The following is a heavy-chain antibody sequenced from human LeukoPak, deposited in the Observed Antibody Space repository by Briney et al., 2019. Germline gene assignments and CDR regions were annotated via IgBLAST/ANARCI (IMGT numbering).Heavy chain of an antibody. CDR3: ARDSGGIVVVPAAMGVSFDI. CDR1: GGTFSSYA. J-gene: IGHJ3*02. D-gene: IGHD2-2*01. CDR2: IIPIFGTA. V-gene: IGHV1-69*13. Sequence: SVKVSCKASGGTFSSYAISWVRQAPGQGLEWMGGIIPIFGTANYAQKFQGRVTITADESTSTAYMELSSLRPEDTAVYYCARDSGGIVVVPAAMGVSFDIWGQGTMVTVSS.